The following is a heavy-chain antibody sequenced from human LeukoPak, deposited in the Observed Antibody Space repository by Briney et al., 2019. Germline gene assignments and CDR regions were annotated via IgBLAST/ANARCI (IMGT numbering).Heavy chain of an antibody. CDR3: ARDLLNYYDSSGYQRWFDP. J-gene: IGHJ5*02. CDR2: IYYSGST. D-gene: IGHD3-22*01. CDR1: GGSISSYY. V-gene: IGHV4-59*01. Sequence: SETLSLTCTVSGGSISSYYWSWIRQPPGKGLEWIGYIYYSGSTNYNPSLKSRVTISVDTSKNQFPLKLSSVTAADTAVYYCARDLLNYYDSSGYQRWFDPWGQGTLVTVSS.